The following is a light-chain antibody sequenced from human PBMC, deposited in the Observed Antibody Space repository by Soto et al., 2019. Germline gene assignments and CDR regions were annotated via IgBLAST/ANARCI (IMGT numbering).Light chain of an antibody. V-gene: IGKV1-27*01. J-gene: IGKJ4*01. CDR2: AAS. CDR1: QGINSF. CDR3: QRYYNAPFT. Sequence: DIQMTQSPSSLSASIGDRVTITCRASQGINSFLAWYQQKPGKVPKLLIYAASTLESGIPPRFSGSGSGTDFTLTINNLQPEDVATYYCQRYYNAPFTFGGGTKVEIK.